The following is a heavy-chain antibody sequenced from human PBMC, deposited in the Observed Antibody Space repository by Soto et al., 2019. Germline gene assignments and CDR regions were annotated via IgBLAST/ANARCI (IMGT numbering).Heavy chain of an antibody. V-gene: IGHV1-69*02. D-gene: IGHD2-8*01. CDR2: IIPILGIA. J-gene: IGHJ4*02. CDR3: AARTNGVFQFDY. Sequence: SVKVSCKASGGTFSSYTISWVRQAPGQGLEWMGRIIPILGIANYAQKFQGRVTITADKSTCTAYMELSSLRSEDTAVYYCAARTNGVFQFDYWGQGTLVTVSS. CDR1: GGTFSSYT.